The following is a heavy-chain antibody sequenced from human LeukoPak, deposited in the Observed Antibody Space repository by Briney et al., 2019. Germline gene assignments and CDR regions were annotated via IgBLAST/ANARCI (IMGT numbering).Heavy chain of an antibody. CDR1: GGSISSGGYY. J-gene: IGHJ4*02. D-gene: IGHD5-18*01. V-gene: IGHV4-31*03. CDR3: ARGRGYSYGEMATYFDY. Sequence: SQTLSLTCSVSGGSISSGGYYWNWIRQHPGKGLEWIGFIYYSGSTDYSPSLKSRATISVDTSKKQFSLKLSSVTAADTAVYYCARGRGYSYGEMATYFDYWGQGTLVTVSS. CDR2: IYYSGST.